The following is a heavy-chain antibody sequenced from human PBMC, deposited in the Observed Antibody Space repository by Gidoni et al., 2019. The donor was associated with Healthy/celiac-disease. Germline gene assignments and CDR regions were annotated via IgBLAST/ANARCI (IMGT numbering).Heavy chain of an antibody. CDR3: ARHGGLAVVTAYVDY. CDR2: IHYCGST. CDR1: GGSIRSSSYY. V-gene: IGHV4-39*01. J-gene: IGHJ4*02. D-gene: IGHD2-21*02. Sequence: QLHLQEPGPGLVKPSETLSLTCTVSGGSIRSSSYYWGWIRQPPGKGLEWSGSIHYCGSTYYNPSLKSRVTISVDTSKNQFSLKLSSVTAADTAVYYCARHGGLAVVTAYVDYWGQGTLVTVSS.